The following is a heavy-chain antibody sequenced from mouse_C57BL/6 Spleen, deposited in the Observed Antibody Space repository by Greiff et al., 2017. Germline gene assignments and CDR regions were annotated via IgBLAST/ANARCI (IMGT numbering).Heavy chain of an antibody. Sequence: EVMLVESVAELVRPGASVKLSCTASGFNIKNTYMHWVKQRPEQGLEWIGSIDPANGNTKYARKVQGKATITADTSSNTAYLQLRSLTSEDTAIYYCAIEQDYYGSSCFAYWGQGTLVTVSA. CDR3: AIEQDYYGSSCFAY. D-gene: IGHD1-1*01. V-gene: IGHV14-3*01. CDR1: GFNIKNTY. J-gene: IGHJ3*01. CDR2: IDPANGNT.